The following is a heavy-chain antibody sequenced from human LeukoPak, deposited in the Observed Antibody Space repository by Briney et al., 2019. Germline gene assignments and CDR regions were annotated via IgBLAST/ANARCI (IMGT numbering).Heavy chain of an antibody. CDR2: ISSSSSYI. CDR3: ARAKYSSSSGIMGY. V-gene: IGHV3-21*01. J-gene: IGHJ4*02. CDR1: GFTFSSYS. D-gene: IGHD6-6*01. Sequence: GGSLRLSXAASGFTFSSYSMNWVRQAPGKGLEWVSSISSSSSYIYYADSVKGRFTISRDNAKNSLYLQMNSLRAEDTAVYYCARAKYSSSSGIMGYWGQGTLVTVSS.